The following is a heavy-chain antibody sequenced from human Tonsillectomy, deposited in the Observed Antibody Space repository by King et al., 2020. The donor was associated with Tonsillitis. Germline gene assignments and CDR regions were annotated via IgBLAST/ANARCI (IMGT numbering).Heavy chain of an antibody. V-gene: IGHV1-69*01. CDR1: GGXXRSYS. CDR2: IMXIFRTA. D-gene: IGHD1-1*01. J-gene: IGHJ4*02. CDR3: AIAGGHDDY. Sequence: VQLVXSGAEVKKPGXSVXXSXXASGGXXRSYSIXXXXQAPGQGLEWMGAIMXIFRTATYAXNFQDRVTITSDESTSTAYLDLRSLTSEDQAVYYCAIAGGHDDYXXLGXLXTVSS.